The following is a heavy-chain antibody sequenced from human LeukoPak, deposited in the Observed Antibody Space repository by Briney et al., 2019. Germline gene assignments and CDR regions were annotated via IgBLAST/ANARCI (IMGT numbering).Heavy chain of an antibody. D-gene: IGHD2-2*01. Sequence: GASVKVSCKASGYTFTSYGISWVRQAPGQGLEWMGGIIPIFGTANYAQKFQGRVTITADESTSTAYMELSSLRSEDTAVYYCARGCSSTSCYALYNWFDPWGQGTLVTVSS. CDR1: GYTFTSYG. V-gene: IGHV1-69*13. J-gene: IGHJ5*02. CDR3: ARGCSSTSCYALYNWFDP. CDR2: IIPIFGTA.